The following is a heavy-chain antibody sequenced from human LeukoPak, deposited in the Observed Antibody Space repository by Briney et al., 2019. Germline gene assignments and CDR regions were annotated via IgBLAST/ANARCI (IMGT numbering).Heavy chain of an antibody. CDR2: IYHSGST. V-gene: IGHV4-38-2*02. CDR3: ARETVGADY. CDR1: GYSISSGYY. Sequence: SETLSLTCTVSGYSISSGYYWGWIRQPPGKGLEWIGSIYHSGSTYYNPSLKSRVTISVDTSKNQFSLKLSSVTAADTAVYYCARETVGADYWGQGTLVTVSS. J-gene: IGHJ4*02. D-gene: IGHD1-26*01.